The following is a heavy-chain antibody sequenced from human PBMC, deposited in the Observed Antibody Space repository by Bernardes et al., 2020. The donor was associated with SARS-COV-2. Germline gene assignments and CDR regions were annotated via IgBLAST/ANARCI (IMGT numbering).Heavy chain of an antibody. J-gene: IGHJ6*02. V-gene: IGHV3-74*01. CDR3: ARDPGSRRMDV. Sequence: SLIPSCAASGFTFSSYWMHWVRQAPGQGLVWVSRINSDGSSTSYADSVKGRFTISRDNAKNTLYLQMNSLRADDTAVYYCARDPGSRRMDVWGQGTTVTVSS. D-gene: IGHD6-13*01. CDR2: INSDGSST. CDR1: GFTFSSYW.